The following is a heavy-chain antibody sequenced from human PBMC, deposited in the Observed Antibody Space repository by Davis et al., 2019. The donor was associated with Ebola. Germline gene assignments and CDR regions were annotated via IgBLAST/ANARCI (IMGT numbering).Heavy chain of an antibody. V-gene: IGHV1-18*01. CDR1: GYTFTNYG. Sequence: ASVKVSCKTSGYTFTNYGISWVRQAPGQGLEWLGWISAHNGNTDYAQKFQGRVTMTTDTSTSTAFMELRSLRPDDTAAYYCARMPPDYGDAFDIWGQGTMVTVSS. CDR3: ARMPPDYGDAFDI. CDR2: ISAHNGNT. J-gene: IGHJ3*02. D-gene: IGHD4-17*01.